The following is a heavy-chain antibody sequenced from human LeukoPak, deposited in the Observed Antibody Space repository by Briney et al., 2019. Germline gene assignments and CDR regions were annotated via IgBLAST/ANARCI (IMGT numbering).Heavy chain of an antibody. V-gene: IGHV4-34*01. CDR2: INHSGGT. CDR1: GGSFSGYY. CDR3: ARGRVFGYGSGSYSGYYYGMDV. Sequence: SETLSLTCAVYGGSFSGYYWSWIRQPPGKGLEWIGEINHSGGTNYNPSLKSRVTVSVDTSKNQFSLKLSSVTAADTAVYYCARGRVFGYGSGSYSGYYYGMDVWGQGTTVTVSS. J-gene: IGHJ6*02. D-gene: IGHD3-10*01.